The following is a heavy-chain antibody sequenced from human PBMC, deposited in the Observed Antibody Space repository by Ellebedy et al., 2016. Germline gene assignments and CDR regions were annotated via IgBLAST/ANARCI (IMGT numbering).Heavy chain of an antibody. J-gene: IGHJ4*02. CDR3: ASGRRWLQLDY. V-gene: IGHV3-11*06. Sequence: GESLKISCAGSGFTFSDYYMNWIRQAPGKGLEWVAYISSSSRSTNYADSVTGRFAISRDNARKSLYLELNSLRAEDTAVYYCASGRRWLQLDYWGQGTLVTVSS. D-gene: IGHD5-24*01. CDR1: GFTFSDYY. CDR2: ISSSSRST.